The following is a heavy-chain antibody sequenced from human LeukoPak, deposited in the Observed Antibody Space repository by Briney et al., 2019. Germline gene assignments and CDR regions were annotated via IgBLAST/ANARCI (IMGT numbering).Heavy chain of an antibody. J-gene: IGHJ4*02. V-gene: IGHV4-4*07. CDR3: ASGRDGYLYYFDY. D-gene: IGHD5-24*01. CDR2: IYTSGST. CDR1: GFTFSSYW. Sequence: GSLRLSCAASGFTFSSYWMTWVRQAPGKGLEWIGRIYTSGSTNYNPSLKSRVTMSVDTSKNQFSLKLSSVTAADTAVYYCASGRDGYLYYFDYWGQGTLVTVSS.